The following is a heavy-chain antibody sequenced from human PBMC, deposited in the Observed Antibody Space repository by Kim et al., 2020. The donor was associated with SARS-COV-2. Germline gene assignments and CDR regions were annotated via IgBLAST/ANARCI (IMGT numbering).Heavy chain of an antibody. V-gene: IGHV3-23*01. D-gene: IGHD6-6*01. J-gene: IGHJ4*02. CDR3: AKDLGSSQTTTFDY. Sequence: ADSVKRRFTISRDNSKNTLYLQMNSLRAEDTAVYYCAKDLGSSQTTTFDYWGQGTLVTVSS.